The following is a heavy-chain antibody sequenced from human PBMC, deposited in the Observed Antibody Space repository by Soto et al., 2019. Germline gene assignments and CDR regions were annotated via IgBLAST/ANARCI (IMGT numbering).Heavy chain of an antibody. CDR3: ARRELEPTNNDAFHI. CDR1: GGSISSSNHY. Sequence: SETLSLTCAVSGGSISSSNHYWDWIRQPPGKGPKWIGRIYYSGSTYYNPSLKSRVTISVDTSKNQFSLKLSSVTAADTAVYYCARRELEPTNNDAFHIWGQGTMVTVSS. J-gene: IGHJ3*02. D-gene: IGHD1-1*01. V-gene: IGHV4-39*01. CDR2: IYYSGST.